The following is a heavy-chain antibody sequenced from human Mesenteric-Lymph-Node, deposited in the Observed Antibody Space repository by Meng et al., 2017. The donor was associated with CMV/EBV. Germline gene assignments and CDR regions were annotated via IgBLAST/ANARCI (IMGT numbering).Heavy chain of an antibody. J-gene: IGHJ4*02. Sequence: GSLRLSCTVSGGSISTSLYYWGWIRQSPGKGLEYIGSIFFRGSTYYSTSFRGRVTISIDTSKNQFSLGLNSVTAADTAIYYCARIYNFREADYWGQGTLVTVAS. CDR2: IFFRGST. CDR3: ARIYNFREADY. CDR1: GGSISTSLYY. V-gene: IGHV4-39*07. D-gene: IGHD3/OR15-3a*01.